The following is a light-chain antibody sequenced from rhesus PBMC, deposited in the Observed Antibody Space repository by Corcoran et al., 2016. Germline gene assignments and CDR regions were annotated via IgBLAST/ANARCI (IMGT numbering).Light chain of an antibody. V-gene: IGKV1-69*01. CDR1: RGISNW. CDR2: RSS. CDR3: QQHDDSPFP. Sequence: DIQMTQSPSSLSASVGDRVTITCRASRGISNWFAWYQQKPGEAPKLLIYRSSNLETGVPSRFSGSGSWTDFSLTISSLQPEDVATYYCQQHDDSPFPFGPGTKLDIK. J-gene: IGKJ3*01.